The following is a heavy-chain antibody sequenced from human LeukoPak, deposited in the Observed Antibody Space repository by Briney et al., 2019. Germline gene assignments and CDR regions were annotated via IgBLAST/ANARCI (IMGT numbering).Heavy chain of an antibody. CDR2: ISGSGGST. J-gene: IGHJ4*02. D-gene: IGHD3-22*01. CDR1: GFTFSSYA. V-gene: IGHV3-23*01. Sequence: GGSLRLSCAASGFTFSSYAMSWVRQAPGKGLEWVSAISGSGGSTYYADSVKGRFTISRDNSKNTLYLQMNSLRAEDTDVYYCANFPVSGYYFDYWGQGTLVTVSS. CDR3: ANFPVSGYYFDY.